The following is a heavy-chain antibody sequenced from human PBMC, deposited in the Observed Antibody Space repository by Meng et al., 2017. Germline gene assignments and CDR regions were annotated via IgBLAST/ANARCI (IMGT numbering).Heavy chain of an antibody. D-gene: IGHD2/OR15-2a*01. Sequence: QRSGPGLVRPSQTLSLTCAVSGDSVSNDSATWNWVRQSPSRGLEWMGRTYYRSIWYTDYAVSLRGRIAVSPDISKNQIYLQLNSVTPEDTAVYFCAREAHLAGFPYWGQGTLVTVSS. J-gene: IGHJ4*02. CDR3: AREAHLAGFPY. CDR2: TYYRSIWYT. V-gene: IGHV6-1*01. CDR1: GDSVSNDSAT.